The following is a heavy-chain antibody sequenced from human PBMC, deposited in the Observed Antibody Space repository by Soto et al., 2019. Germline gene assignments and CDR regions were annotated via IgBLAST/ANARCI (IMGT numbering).Heavy chain of an antibody. J-gene: IGHJ6*02. D-gene: IGHD5-18*01. Sequence: QVQLVESGGGVVQPGRSLRLSCAASGFTFSSYGMHWDRQAPGKGLEWVAAISHDGSKEFYADSVKGRFTIFRDNSKNSLYLQKNGLSAEDTAVYYITIDLRLWPTDYNNDGMQFRGQGTKDTGTS. CDR3: TIDLRLWPTDYNNDGMQF. CDR2: ISHDGSKE. CDR1: GFTFSSYG. V-gene: IGHV3-30*03.